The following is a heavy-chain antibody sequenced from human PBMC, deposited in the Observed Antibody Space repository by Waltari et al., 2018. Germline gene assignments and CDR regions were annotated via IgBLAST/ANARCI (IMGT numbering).Heavy chain of an antibody. CDR2: IYPGHSDT. V-gene: IGHV5-51*01. D-gene: IGHD6-13*01. Sequence: EVQLVQSGAEVKKPGESLKISCKGSGYSFTSYWIGWVRQMPGKGLEWMGIIYPGHSDTRYSPSLQGQVTISADKSISTAYLQWSSLDASDTAMYYCARDLGSSWLTPGSNFDYWGQGTLVTVSS. J-gene: IGHJ4*02. CDR1: GYSFTSYW. CDR3: ARDLGSSWLTPGSNFDY.